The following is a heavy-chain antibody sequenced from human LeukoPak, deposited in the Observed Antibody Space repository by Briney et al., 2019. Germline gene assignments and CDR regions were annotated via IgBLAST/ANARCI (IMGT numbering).Heavy chain of an antibody. J-gene: IGHJ4*02. V-gene: IGHV3-74*01. CDR3: ARDPGQRNNINVY. CDR1: GFTFSNYW. D-gene: IGHD1/OR15-1a*01. Sequence: GGSLRLSCAASGFTFSNYWMHWVRQSPGKGLVRVSRISSDGTNTNYADSVKGRFTISRDNAENTLYLQMTSLRAEDTAVYYCARDPGQRNNINVYWGQRILVTVSS. CDR2: ISSDGTNT.